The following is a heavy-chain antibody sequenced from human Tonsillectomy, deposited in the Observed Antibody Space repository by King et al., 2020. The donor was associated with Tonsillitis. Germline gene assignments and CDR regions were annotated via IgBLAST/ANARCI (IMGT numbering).Heavy chain of an antibody. J-gene: IGHJ3*02. CDR3: AKDYYYDSSGYDAFDI. CDR2: IRYDGSNK. D-gene: IGHD3-22*01. CDR1: GFTFSSYG. Sequence: VQLVESGGGVVQPGGSLGLSCAASGFTFSSYGMHWVRQAPGKGLEWVAFIRYDGSNKYYADSVKGRFTISRDNSKNTLYLQMNSLRAEDTAVYYCAKDYYYDSSGYDAFDIWGQGTMVTVSS. V-gene: IGHV3-30*02.